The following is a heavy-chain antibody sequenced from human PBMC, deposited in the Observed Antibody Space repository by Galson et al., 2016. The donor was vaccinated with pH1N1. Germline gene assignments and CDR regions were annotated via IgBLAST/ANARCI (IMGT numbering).Heavy chain of an antibody. D-gene: IGHD2-21*01. J-gene: IGHJ2*01. Sequence: QSGAEVKKPGESLKISCKGSGYNFTTYWIGWVRQMPGKGLEWMGIIYPGDSDTRYSPSFQGQVIISADKSISTAYLQWSSLKATDTAMYYCARKYTAERCGGDSRWFFDLWGRGTLVTFSS. CDR2: IYPGDSDT. CDR1: GYNFTTYW. V-gene: IGHV5-51*01. CDR3: ARKYTAERCGGDSRWFFDL.